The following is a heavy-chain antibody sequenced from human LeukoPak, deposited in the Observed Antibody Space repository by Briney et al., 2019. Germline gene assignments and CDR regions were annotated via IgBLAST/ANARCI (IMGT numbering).Heavy chain of an antibody. D-gene: IGHD6-13*01. CDR2: TYYRSKWYN. CDR3: ARSVSSSWSNWFDP. V-gene: IGHV6-1*01. J-gene: IGHJ5*02. CDR1: GDSVSSNSAA. Sequence: SQTLSLTFAISGDSVSSNSAAWNWIRQSPSRGLEWLGRTYYRSKWYNDYAVSVKSRITINPDTSKNQFSLQLNSVTPEDTAMYYCARSVSSSWSNWFDPWGQGTLVTVSS.